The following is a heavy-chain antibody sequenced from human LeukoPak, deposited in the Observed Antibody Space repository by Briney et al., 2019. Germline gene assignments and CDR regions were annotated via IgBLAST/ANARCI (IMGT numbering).Heavy chain of an antibody. D-gene: IGHD1-26*01. CDR3: AKDLGAGLGPYPFDY. CDR2: ISTSGGSS. CDR1: GFTFSSYA. Sequence: GGSLRLSCAASGFTFSSYAMSWVRQAPGKGLEWVSAISTSGGSSYYADSVKGRFTISRDNSKNTLYLQMNSLRAEDTAVYYCAKDLGAGLGPYPFDYWGQGTLVTVSS. V-gene: IGHV3-23*01. J-gene: IGHJ4*02.